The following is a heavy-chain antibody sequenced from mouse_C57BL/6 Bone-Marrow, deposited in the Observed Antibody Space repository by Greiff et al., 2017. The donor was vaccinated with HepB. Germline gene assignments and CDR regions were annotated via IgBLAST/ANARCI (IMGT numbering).Heavy chain of an antibody. Sequence: VQLQESGPELVKPGASVKISCKASGYAFSSSWMNWVKQRPGKGLEWIGRIYPGDGDTNYNGKLKGKATLTADKSSSTAYMQLSSLTSEDSAVYFCNIPYYYGSSWGYYFDYWGQGTTLTVSS. J-gene: IGHJ2*01. CDR1: GYAFSSSW. D-gene: IGHD1-1*01. CDR3: NIPYYYGSSWGYYFDY. CDR2: IYPGDGDT. V-gene: IGHV1-82*01.